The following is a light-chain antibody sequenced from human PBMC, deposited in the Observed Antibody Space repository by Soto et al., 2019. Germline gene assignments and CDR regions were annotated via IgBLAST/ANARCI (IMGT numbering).Light chain of an antibody. CDR3: QQYDSRPVS. Sequence: MTQFPDTVSGTPLKIATLSFRASQSVRTNLAWYQQRPGQAPRLLIHYSSTRASDIPARFSGSGSGTNFTLAISSLQSEDFAVFYCQQYDSRPVSFGQGTKVAIK. V-gene: IGKV3D-15*01. J-gene: IGKJ1*01. CDR2: YSS. CDR1: QSVRTN.